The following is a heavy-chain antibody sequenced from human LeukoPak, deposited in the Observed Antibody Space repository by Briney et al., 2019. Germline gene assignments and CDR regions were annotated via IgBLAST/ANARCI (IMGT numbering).Heavy chain of an antibody. D-gene: IGHD2-2*01. Sequence: SETLSLTCAVYGGSFSGYYWSWIRQPPGKGLEWIGSIYYSGSTYYNPSLKSRVTISVDTSKNQFSLKLSSVTAADTAVYYCARGTSWSRRFDYWGQGTLVTVSS. CDR3: ARGTSWSRRFDY. CDR2: IYYSGST. V-gene: IGHV4-34*01. CDR1: GGSFSGYY. J-gene: IGHJ4*02.